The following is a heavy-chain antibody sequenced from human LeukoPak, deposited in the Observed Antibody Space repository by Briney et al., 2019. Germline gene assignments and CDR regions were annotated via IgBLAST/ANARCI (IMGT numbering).Heavy chain of an antibody. CDR3: ARWVTYYDSSGYFVGQDAFDI. D-gene: IGHD3-22*01. V-gene: IGHV3-11*04. J-gene: IGHJ3*02. Sequence: GGSLRLSCAASGFTFSDYYMSWICQAPGKGLEWVSYISSSGSTIYYADSVKGRFTISRDNAKNSLYLQMNSLRAEDTAVYYCARWVTYYDSSGYFVGQDAFDIWGQGTMVTVSS. CDR1: GFTFSDYY. CDR2: ISSSGSTI.